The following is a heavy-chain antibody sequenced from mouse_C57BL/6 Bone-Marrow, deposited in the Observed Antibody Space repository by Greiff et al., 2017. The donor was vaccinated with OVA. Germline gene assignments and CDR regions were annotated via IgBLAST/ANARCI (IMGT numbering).Heavy chain of an antibody. D-gene: IGHD1-1*01. J-gene: IGHJ1*03. Sequence: EVKLEESGGDLVEPGGSLKLSCAASGFTFSSYGMSWVRQTPDKRLEWVATISSGGSYTYYPDSVKGRFTISRDNAKNTLYLQMSSLKSEDTAMYYCARHHYYGSSHWYFDVWGTGTTVTVSS. CDR1: GFTFSSYG. CDR3: ARHHYYGSSHWYFDV. V-gene: IGHV5-6*02. CDR2: ISSGGSYT.